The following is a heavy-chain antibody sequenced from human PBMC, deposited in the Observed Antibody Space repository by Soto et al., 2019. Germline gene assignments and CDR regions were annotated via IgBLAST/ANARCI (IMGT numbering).Heavy chain of an antibody. J-gene: IGHJ4*02. V-gene: IGHV2-5*02. Sequence: QITLKESGPTLVKPTQTLTLTCTFSGFSLSTRGVGVGWIRQPPGTALDWLELIYWDDAKRYSPSLKTRLTITNYTAKNPVVLTMTNITPVETATYSWAHIGVSSWFDFCGQGTLFTVSS. CDR2: IYWDDAK. D-gene: IGHD2-2*01. CDR3: AHIGVSSWFDF. CDR1: GFSLSTRGVG.